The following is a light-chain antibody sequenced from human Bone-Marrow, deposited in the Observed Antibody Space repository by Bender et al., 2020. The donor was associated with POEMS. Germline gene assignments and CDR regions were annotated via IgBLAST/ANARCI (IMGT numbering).Light chain of an antibody. J-gene: IGLJ2*01. CDR1: ELGDKY. Sequence: SYELTQPPSVSVSPGQTASITCSGDELGDKYVCWYQQKPGQSPVLVIYQDNNRPSGIPERFSGSNSGNTATLTISATQAMDEADYYCQAWDSYTYVLFGGGTKLTVL. V-gene: IGLV3-1*01. CDR3: QAWDSYTYVL. CDR2: QDN.